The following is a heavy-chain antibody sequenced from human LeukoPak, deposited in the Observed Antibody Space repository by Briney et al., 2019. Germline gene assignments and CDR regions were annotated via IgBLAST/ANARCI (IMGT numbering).Heavy chain of an antibody. CDR1: GGTFSSYA. CDR2: IIPIFGTA. D-gene: IGHD2-21*02. Sequence: SVKVSCKASGGTFSSYAISWVRQAPGQGHEWMGGIIPIFGTANYAQKFQGRVTITADESTSTAYMELSSLRSEDTAVYYCARPRVYCGGDCYTFDYWGQGTLVTVSS. V-gene: IGHV1-69*13. J-gene: IGHJ4*02. CDR3: ARPRVYCGGDCYTFDY.